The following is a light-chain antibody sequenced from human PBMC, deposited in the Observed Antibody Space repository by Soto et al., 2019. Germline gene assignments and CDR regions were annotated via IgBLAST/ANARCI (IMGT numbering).Light chain of an antibody. CDR2: AAS. V-gene: IGKV1-39*01. J-gene: IGKJ2*01. CDR3: QQSYTIPYT. Sequence: DIQMTQSPSSLSASVGDRVTITCRANQTIISYLNWHQQRPGKAPKLLIYAASRLQSGVSSRFSGSGSGTEFTLTVSSLQPEDFATYYCQQSYTIPYTFGQGTKLEI. CDR1: QTIISY.